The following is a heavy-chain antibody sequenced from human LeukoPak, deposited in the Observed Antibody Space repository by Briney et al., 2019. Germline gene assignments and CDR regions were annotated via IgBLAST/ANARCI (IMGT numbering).Heavy chain of an antibody. CDR1: GFTFSSYA. CDR2: ISSNGGST. CDR3: TRGGWELPDHFDY. J-gene: IGHJ4*02. Sequence: GGSLRLSCAASGFTFSSYAMHWVCQAPGKGLEYVSGISSNGGSTFYANSVKGRFTISRDNSKNTLYLQMGSLRAEDMALYYCTRGGWELPDHFDYWGQGTLVTVSS. V-gene: IGHV3-64*01. D-gene: IGHD1-26*01.